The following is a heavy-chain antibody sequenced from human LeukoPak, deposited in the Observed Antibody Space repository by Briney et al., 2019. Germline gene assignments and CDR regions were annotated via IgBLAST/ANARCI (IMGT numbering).Heavy chain of an antibody. D-gene: IGHD2-15*01. J-gene: IGHJ3*02. CDR2: IYTRGST. Sequence: SETLSLTCTVSGGSINNYYWSWIRQPAGKGLEWIGRIYTRGSTNYNPSLKSRVTMSVDTSKIQCSLKLSSVTAADTAVYYCARGRYCSADICSGGDAFDIWGQGTMVSVSS. CDR3: ARGRYCSADICSGGDAFDI. CDR1: GGSINNYY. V-gene: IGHV4-4*07.